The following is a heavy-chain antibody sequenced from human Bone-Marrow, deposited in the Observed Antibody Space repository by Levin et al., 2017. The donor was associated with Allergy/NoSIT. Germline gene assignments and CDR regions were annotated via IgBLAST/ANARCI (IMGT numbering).Heavy chain of an antibody. V-gene: IGHV3-9*01. J-gene: IGHJ4*02. CDR2: ISWNSGSI. Sequence: GGSLRLSCAASGFTFDDYAMHWVRQAPGKGLEWVSGISWNSGSIGYADSVKGRFTISRDNAKNSLYLQMNSLRAEDTALYYCAKDTGPLTLSYYFDYWGQGTLVTVSS. CDR3: AKDTGPLTLSYYFDY. CDR1: GFTFDDYA. D-gene: IGHD3-10*01.